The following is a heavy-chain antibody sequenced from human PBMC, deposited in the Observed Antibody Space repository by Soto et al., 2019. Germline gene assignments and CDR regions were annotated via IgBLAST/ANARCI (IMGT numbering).Heavy chain of an antibody. D-gene: IGHD5-18*01. V-gene: IGHV1-69*01. J-gene: IGHJ4*02. CDR1: GGTFSSYA. Sequence: QVQLVQSGAEVKKPGSSVKVSCKAAGGTFSSYAISWVRQAPGQGLEWMGGVIPIFGTANYAQKFQGRVTITADESTSTAYMELSSLRSEETAVYYCARSGGDVDTHDCWGQGSLVTDSS. CDR2: VIPIFGTA. CDR3: ARSGGDVDTHDC.